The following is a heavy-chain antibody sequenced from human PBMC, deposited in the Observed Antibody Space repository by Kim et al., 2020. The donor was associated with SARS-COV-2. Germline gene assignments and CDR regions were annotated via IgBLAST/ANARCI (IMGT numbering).Heavy chain of an antibody. V-gene: IGHV3-15*01. Sequence: GGSLRLSCAASGFTFSNAWMSWVRQAPGKGLEWVGRIKSKTDGGTTDYAAPVKGRFTISRDDSKNTLYLQMNSLKTEDTAVYYCTTDLHSGYDFSVYWGQGTLVTVSS. D-gene: IGHD5-12*01. CDR1: GFTFSNAW. CDR2: IKSKTDGGTT. J-gene: IGHJ4*02. CDR3: TTDLHSGYDFSVY.